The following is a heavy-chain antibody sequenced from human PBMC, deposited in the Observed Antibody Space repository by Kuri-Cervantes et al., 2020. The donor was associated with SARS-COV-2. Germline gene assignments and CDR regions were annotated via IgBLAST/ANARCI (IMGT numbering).Heavy chain of an antibody. D-gene: IGHD2-15*01. CDR3: ARGDVVVVDDTSDYYGMDV. CDR1: GESIGSGRHH. CDR2: CDYSATS. V-gene: IGHV4-39*07. J-gene: IGHJ6*02. Sequence: SETLSLTCTVSGESIGSGRHHWVWIRQPPGKGLEWVGSCDYSATSYYNPSLKSRVTMSVDTSRNQFSLKLSSVTAADTAVYYCARGDVVVVDDTSDYYGMDVWGQGTTVTVSS.